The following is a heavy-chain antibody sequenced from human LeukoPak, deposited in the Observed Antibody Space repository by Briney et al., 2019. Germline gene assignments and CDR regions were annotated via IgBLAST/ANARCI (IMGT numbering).Heavy chain of an antibody. CDR2: INPNSGGT. CDR1: GYTFTGYY. Sequence: GASVKVSCKASGYTFTGYYIHWVRQAPGQGLEYMGGINPNSGGTNYAQKFQGRVTMTRDTSISTAYMELSRLRSDDTAVYYCARDLYQWLPSTRPRGYYYYMDVWGEGTTVTVSS. V-gene: IGHV1-2*02. CDR3: ARDLYQWLPSTRPRGYYYYMDV. D-gene: IGHD6-19*01. J-gene: IGHJ6*03.